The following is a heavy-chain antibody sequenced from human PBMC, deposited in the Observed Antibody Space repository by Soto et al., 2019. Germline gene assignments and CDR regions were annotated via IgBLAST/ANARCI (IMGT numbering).Heavy chain of an antibody. D-gene: IGHD6-13*01. CDR1: GYTFTSYD. Sequence: QVQLVQSGAEVKKPGASVKVSCKASGYTFTSYDINWVRQATGQGLEWMGWMNPNSGNTGYAQKFQGRVTMTRNTSISTAFMELSSLRSEDTAVYYCARERSAAGTGWFDPWGQGTLVTVSS. J-gene: IGHJ5*02. V-gene: IGHV1-8*01. CDR3: ARERSAAGTGWFDP. CDR2: MNPNSGNT.